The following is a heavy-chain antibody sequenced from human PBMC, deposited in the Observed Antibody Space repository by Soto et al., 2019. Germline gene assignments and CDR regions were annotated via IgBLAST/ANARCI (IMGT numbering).Heavy chain of an antibody. Sequence: EVQLVETGGGLIQPGGSLRLSCLASGFSVTTNYIIWVRQPPGKGLEWVSTTFTGGSTHYADSVKGRFTISRDNSKNTEYLQMNNWRVEDTAVYYCAKKPPRSIQGWAFGMDVWGQGTTVSVSS. V-gene: IGHV3-53*02. D-gene: IGHD1-26*01. CDR2: TFTGGST. J-gene: IGHJ6*02. CDR1: GFSVTTNY. CDR3: AKKPPRSIQGWAFGMDV.